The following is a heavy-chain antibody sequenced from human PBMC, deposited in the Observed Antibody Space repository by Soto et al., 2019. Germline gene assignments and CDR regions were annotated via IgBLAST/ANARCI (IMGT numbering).Heavy chain of an antibody. CDR2: IYYGST. J-gene: IGHJ4*02. CDR1: GGSIGSYY. CDR3: ARGSYDSSTYYYEPFDS. Sequence: PSETLSLTCTVSGGSIGSYYWSWIRQPPGKGLEWIGYIYYGSTNYNPSLKSRVTISVDTSKDQFSLKLGSVTATDTAVYYCARGSYDSSTYYYEPFDSWGQGTLVTVSS. V-gene: IGHV4-59*01. D-gene: IGHD3-22*01.